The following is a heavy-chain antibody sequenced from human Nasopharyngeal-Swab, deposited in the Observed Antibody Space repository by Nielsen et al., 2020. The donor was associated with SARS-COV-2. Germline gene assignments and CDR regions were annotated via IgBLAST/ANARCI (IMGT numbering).Heavy chain of an antibody. D-gene: IGHD3-10*01. J-gene: IGHJ6*02. V-gene: IGHV4-39*07. CDR1: GGSISNKLYY. CDR3: ARSKIEYYYGSFLSGIDV. CDR2: IYYTGST. Sequence: SETLSLTCTVSGGSISNKLYYWGWIRQPPGKGLEWIGNIYYTGSTYYNPSLKSRLTILVDTSKNHFSLILSSVAAADSAIYYCARSKIEYYYGSFLSGIDVWGQGTTVTVAS.